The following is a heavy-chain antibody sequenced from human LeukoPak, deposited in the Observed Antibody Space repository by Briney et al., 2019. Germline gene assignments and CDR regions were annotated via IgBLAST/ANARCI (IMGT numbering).Heavy chain of an antibody. CDR2: IRDSSSDI. CDR1: GFTFSDYN. Sequence: GGSLRLSCAASGFTFSDYNMNWVRQAPGKGLEWVSSIRDSSSDIYYADSVKGRFTISRDNAKNSLYLQMNSLRAEDTAVYYCARSYSSNWYGTFDYWGQGALVTVSS. D-gene: IGHD6-13*01. V-gene: IGHV3-21*06. J-gene: IGHJ4*02. CDR3: ARSYSSNWYGTFDY.